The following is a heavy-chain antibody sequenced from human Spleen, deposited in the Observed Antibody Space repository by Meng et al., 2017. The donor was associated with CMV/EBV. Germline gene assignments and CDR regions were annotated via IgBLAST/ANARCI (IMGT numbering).Heavy chain of an antibody. D-gene: IGHD3-16*02. J-gene: IGHJ4*02. CDR2: IYSGGTSI. Sequence: GESLKISCAASGFTFSSYAMTWVRQAPGRGLEWVSLIYSGGTSIYYADSVKGRFTISRDDSKNTLYLQMNSLRAEDTAVYYCAKAGNYIWGSYRYDYWAREPRSPSPQ. V-gene: IGHV3-23*03. CDR3: AKAGNYIWGSYRYDY. CDR1: GFTFSSYA.